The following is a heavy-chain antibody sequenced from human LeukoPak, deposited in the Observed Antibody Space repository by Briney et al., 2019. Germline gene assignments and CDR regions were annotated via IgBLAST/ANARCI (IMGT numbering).Heavy chain of an antibody. D-gene: IGHD6-13*01. Sequence: GGSLRLSCAASGFTFSGSALHWVRQASGKGLEWIGRIRSKTNNYATTYAASVTGRFTISRDDAENTAYLQMNSLKPEDTAVYYCARVAEAAAFDSWGQGTLVTVSS. CDR3: ARVAEAAAFDS. V-gene: IGHV3-73*01. CDR2: IRSKTNNYAT. J-gene: IGHJ4*02. CDR1: GFTFSGSA.